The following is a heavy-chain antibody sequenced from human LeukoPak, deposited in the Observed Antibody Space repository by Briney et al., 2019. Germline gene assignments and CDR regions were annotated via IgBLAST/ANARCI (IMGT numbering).Heavy chain of an antibody. V-gene: IGHV4-4*02. CDR3: ARDYCSSTSCLFDC. CDR1: GGSISSSNW. CDR2: IYHSGST. Sequence: SETLSLTCAVSGGSISSSNWWSWVRQPPGKGLGWIGEIYHSGSTNYNPSLKSRVTISVDKSKNQFSLKLSSVTAADTAVYYCARDYCSSTSCLFDCWGQGTLVTVSS. D-gene: IGHD2-2*01. J-gene: IGHJ4*02.